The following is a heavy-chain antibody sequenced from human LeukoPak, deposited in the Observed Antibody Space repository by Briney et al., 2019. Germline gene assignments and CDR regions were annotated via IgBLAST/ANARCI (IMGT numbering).Heavy chain of an antibody. V-gene: IGHV4-39*07. CDR2: IYYSGST. D-gene: IGHD3-22*01. Sequence: SETLSLTCTVSGGSISSSSYYWGWIRQPPGKGLEWIGSIYYSGSTYYNPSLKSRVTISVDTSENQFSLKLSSVTAADTAVYYCAGDYYDSSGYNFDYWGQGTLVTVSS. J-gene: IGHJ4*02. CDR3: AGDYYDSSGYNFDY. CDR1: GGSISSSSYY.